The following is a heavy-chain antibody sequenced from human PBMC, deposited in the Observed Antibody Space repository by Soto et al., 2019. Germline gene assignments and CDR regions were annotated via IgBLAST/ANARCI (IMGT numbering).Heavy chain of an antibody. CDR1: RYSFTSYW. D-gene: IGHD4-17*01. CDR3: ARGMTTVVRGNWFDP. V-gene: IGHV5-51*01. J-gene: IGHJ5*02. Sequence: PGESLKISCKGSRYSFTSYWIGWVRQMPGKGLEWMGIIYPGDSDTRYSPSFQGQVTISADKSISTAYLQWSSLKASDTAMYYCARGMTTVVRGNWFDPWGQGTLVTVSS. CDR2: IYPGDSDT.